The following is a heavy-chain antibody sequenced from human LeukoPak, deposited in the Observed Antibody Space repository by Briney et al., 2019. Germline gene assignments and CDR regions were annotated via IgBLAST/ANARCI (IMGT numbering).Heavy chain of an antibody. CDR1: GFTFSSYS. CDR2: ISSSSSTI. J-gene: IGHJ4*02. V-gene: IGHV3-48*01. CDR3: ARGAQYYYDSSGYHYFDY. Sequence: GGSLRLSCAASGFTFSSYSMNWVRQAPGKGLEWVSYISSSSSTIYYADSVKGRFTISRDNAKNSLYLQMNSLRAEDTAVYYCARGAQYYYDSSGYHYFDYWGQGTLVTVSS. D-gene: IGHD3-22*01.